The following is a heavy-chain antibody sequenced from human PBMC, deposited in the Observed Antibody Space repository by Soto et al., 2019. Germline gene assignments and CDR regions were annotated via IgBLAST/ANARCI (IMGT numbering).Heavy chain of an antibody. CDR3: ARYLAYCSGDCYYPARDAFDI. D-gene: IGHD2-21*02. Sequence: EVQLLQSGGGLVQPGRSLRLSCAASGFTFSSYAMSWVRQAPGKGLEWVSGVSGSGGNTYHADSVKGRFTISRANSKQALYLQMNSLRAEYTALYYCARYLAYCSGDCYYPARDAFDIWGHGTMVTVSS. J-gene: IGHJ3*02. CDR1: GFTFSSYA. V-gene: IGHV3-23*01. CDR2: VSGSGGNT.